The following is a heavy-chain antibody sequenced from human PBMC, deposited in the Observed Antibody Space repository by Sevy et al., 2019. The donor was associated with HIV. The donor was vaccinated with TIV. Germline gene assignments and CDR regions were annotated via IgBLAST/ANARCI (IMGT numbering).Heavy chain of an antibody. D-gene: IGHD3-22*01. CDR1: GFTFSSYS. CDR3: ARMYDSSGYYPSRAWDYYGMDV. Sequence: GGSLRLSCAASGFTFSSYSMNWVRQAPGKGLEWVSSISSSSSYIYYADSVKGRFTISRDNAKNSLYLQMNSLRAEDTAVYYCARMYDSSGYYPSRAWDYYGMDVWGQGTTVTVSS. J-gene: IGHJ6*02. CDR2: ISSSSSYI. V-gene: IGHV3-21*01.